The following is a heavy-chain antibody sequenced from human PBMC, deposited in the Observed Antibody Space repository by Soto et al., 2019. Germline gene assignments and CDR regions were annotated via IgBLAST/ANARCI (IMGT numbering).Heavy chain of an antibody. V-gene: IGHV3-73*02. D-gene: IGHD6-13*01. Sequence: EVQLVESGGGLVQPGGSLKLSCAASGFTFSGSAMHWVRQASGKGLEWVGRIRSKANSYATAYAASVKGRFTISRDDSKNKAYLQMNSLQTEDTAVYYCTSRYSSSWTVYYYYGMDVWGQGTTVTVSS. J-gene: IGHJ6*02. CDR3: TSRYSSSWTVYYYYGMDV. CDR1: GFTFSGSA. CDR2: IRSKANSYAT.